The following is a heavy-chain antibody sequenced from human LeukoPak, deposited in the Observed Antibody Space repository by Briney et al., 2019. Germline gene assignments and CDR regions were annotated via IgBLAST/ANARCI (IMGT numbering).Heavy chain of an antibody. CDR3: VRVGLPGGYYYYMDV. D-gene: IGHD3-16*01. J-gene: IGHJ6*03. V-gene: IGHV3-48*03. CDR1: GFTFSSYE. Sequence: PGGSLRLSCAVSGFTFSSYEMNWVRQAPGKGLEWVSYVSSSGSTVYYADSVKGRFTISRDNAENSLYLQMNSLRAEDTAVYYCVRVGLPGGYYYYMDVWGKGTTVTVSS. CDR2: VSSSGSTV.